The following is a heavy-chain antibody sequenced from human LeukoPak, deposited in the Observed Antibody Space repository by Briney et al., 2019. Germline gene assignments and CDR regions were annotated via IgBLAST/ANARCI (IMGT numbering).Heavy chain of an antibody. CDR2: INHSGST. CDR3: ARDQEWELLGFDY. D-gene: IGHD1-26*01. CDR1: GGSFSGYY. J-gene: IGHJ4*02. V-gene: IGHV4-34*01. Sequence: MPSETLSLTCAVYGGSFSGYYWSWIRQPPGKGLEWIGEINHSGSTNYNPSLRSRVTISVDTSKNQFSLKLSSVTAADTAVYYCARDQEWELLGFDYWGQGTLVTVSS.